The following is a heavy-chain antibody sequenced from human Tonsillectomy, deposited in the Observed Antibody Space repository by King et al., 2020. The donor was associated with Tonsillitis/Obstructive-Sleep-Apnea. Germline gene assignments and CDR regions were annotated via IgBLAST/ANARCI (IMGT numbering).Heavy chain of an antibody. J-gene: IGHJ3*02. CDR3: AKDLIIAESSTPGDAFDI. CDR2: ISWNSGSI. CDR1: GFTFDDYA. V-gene: IGHV3-9*01. D-gene: IGHD2-2*01. Sequence: VQLVESGGGLVQPGRSLRLSCAASGFTFDDYAMYWVRQAPGKGLEWVSGISWNSGSIAYADSVKGRFTISRDNAKNSLYLQMNSLRTEDTALYHCAKDLIIAESSTPGDAFDIWGQGTMVTVSS.